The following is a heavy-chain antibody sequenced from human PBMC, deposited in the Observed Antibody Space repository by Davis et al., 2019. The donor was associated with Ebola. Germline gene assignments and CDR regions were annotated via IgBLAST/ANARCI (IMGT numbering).Heavy chain of an antibody. CDR3: ARWGNWNKGWFDP. D-gene: IGHD1/OR15-1a*01. J-gene: IGHJ5*02. Sequence: GGSLRLSCKGSGYRFTSYWIAWVRQLPGKGLEWMGIIYPGDSDTRYSPSFQGQVTISADKSISTAYLQWSSLKASDTAMYYCARWGNWNKGWFDPWGQGTLVTVSS. CDR1: GYRFTSYW. V-gene: IGHV5-51*01. CDR2: IYPGDSDT.